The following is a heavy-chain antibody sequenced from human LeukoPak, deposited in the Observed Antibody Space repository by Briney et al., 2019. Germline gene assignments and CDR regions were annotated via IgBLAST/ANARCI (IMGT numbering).Heavy chain of an antibody. CDR1: GYTFTGYY. CDR2: INPNSGGT. J-gene: IGHJ4*02. V-gene: IGHV1-2*02. CDR3: ATQYYYDSSGYYYVFGY. D-gene: IGHD3-22*01. Sequence: PAASVKVSCKASGYTFTGYYMHWVRQAPGQGLEWMGWINPNSGGTNYAQKFQGRVTMTRDTSISTAYMELSRLRSDDTAVYYCATQYYYDSSGYYYVFGYWGQGTLVTVSS.